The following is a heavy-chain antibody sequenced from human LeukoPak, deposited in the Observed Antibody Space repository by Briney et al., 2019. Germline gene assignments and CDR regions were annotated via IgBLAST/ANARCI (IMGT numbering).Heavy chain of an antibody. CDR1: GYTFTNSF. CDR2: INPRGGST. CDR3: ARRDCVGDCYSNWFDP. D-gene: IGHD2-21*02. Sequence: ASVKVSYKASGYTFTNSFMHWVRQAPGQGLEWMGIINPRGGSTGYAQKFQGRITMTTDMSTRTVYMELSSLKSEDTAVYYCARRDCVGDCYSNWFDPWGQGTLVTVSS. J-gene: IGHJ5*02. V-gene: IGHV1-46*01.